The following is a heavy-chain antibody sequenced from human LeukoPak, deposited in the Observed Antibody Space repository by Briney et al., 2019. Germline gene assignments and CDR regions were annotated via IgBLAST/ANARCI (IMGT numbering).Heavy chain of an antibody. Sequence: TGGSLRLSCAASGFTFSTYWVNWVRQVPGKGLEWVANINPSGSQKYYVDSVTGRFTISRDNAKNSLFLQMNSLRADDTAVYYCARGKEVVQAAGNWFDPWGQGTLVTVSS. CDR2: INPSGSQK. J-gene: IGHJ5*02. D-gene: IGHD2-2*01. V-gene: IGHV3-7*01. CDR1: GFTFSTYW. CDR3: ARGKEVVQAAGNWFDP.